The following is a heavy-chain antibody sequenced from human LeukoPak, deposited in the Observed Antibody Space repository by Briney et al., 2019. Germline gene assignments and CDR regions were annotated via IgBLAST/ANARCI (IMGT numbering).Heavy chain of an antibody. CDR1: GFTFNDHA. CDR2: INWNSDNI. D-gene: IGHD3-22*01. V-gene: IGHV3-9*01. CDR3: ARASYYYDTTGLGAVDI. J-gene: IGHJ3*02. Sequence: GGSLRLSCAASGFTFNDHAMYWVRQAPGKGLEWVSGINWNSDNIGYADSVKGRFAISRDDAKNSLFLQMNSLRAEDTALYYCARASYYYDTTGLGAVDIWGQGTLVTVSS.